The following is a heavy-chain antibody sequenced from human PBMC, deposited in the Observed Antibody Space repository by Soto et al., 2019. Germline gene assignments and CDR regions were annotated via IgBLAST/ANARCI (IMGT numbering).Heavy chain of an antibody. V-gene: IGHV1-58*01. CDR3: AARIGKXXXYWLDA. D-gene: IGHD2-15*01. CDR1: GFTFTSSA. Sequence: SVKVSCKASGFTFTSSAVEGVRQARGQPLEWIGWIVLGNGNTXYAHKFKGRVTITRDKSTSTAYMDLSRLRSDDTAMYYCAARIGKXXXYWLDAWGQGTQVTVSS. J-gene: IGHJ5*02. CDR2: IVLGNGNT.